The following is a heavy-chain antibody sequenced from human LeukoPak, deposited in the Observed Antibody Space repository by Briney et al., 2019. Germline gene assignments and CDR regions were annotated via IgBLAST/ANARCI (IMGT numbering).Heavy chain of an antibody. CDR2: IIPIFGTA. CDR3: ASGYSSGWPYFQH. V-gene: IGHV1-69*13. J-gene: IGHJ1*01. D-gene: IGHD6-25*01. CDR1: GYTFTSYG. Sequence: GASVKVSCKASGYTFTSYGISWVRQAPGQGLEWMGGIIPIFGTANYAQKFQGRVTITADESTSTAYMELSSLRSEDTAVYYCASGYSSGWPYFQHWGQGTLVTVSS.